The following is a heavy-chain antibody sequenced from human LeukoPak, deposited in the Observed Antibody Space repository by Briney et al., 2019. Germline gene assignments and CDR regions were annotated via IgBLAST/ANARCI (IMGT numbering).Heavy chain of an antibody. Sequence: PSETLSLTCAVSGGYISSSNWWSWVRQPPGKGLEWIGEIYHSGSTNYNPSLKSRVTISVDKYKNQFSLKLSSVTAADTAVYYCARLGGSGTFYYYGMDVWGQGTTVTVSS. CDR1: GGYISSSNW. V-gene: IGHV4-4*02. J-gene: IGHJ6*02. D-gene: IGHD3-10*01. CDR3: ARLGGSGTFYYYGMDV. CDR2: IYHSGST.